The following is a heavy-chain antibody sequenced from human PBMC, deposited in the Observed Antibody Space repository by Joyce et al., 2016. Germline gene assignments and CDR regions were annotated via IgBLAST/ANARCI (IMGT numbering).Heavy chain of an antibody. J-gene: IGHJ5*02. Sequence: QVQLQESGPGLVKPSQPLSLTCTVSGVSITSGNYYWNWIRQPAGNGLEWIGRVYPRGRTSYNPSLKSRVTISVDPAKIQFSLKLRSVPAADTAVYYFVRGIVVVVTGHNWFDPWGQGTLVTVSS. CDR3: VRGIVVVVTGHNWFDP. V-gene: IGHV4-61*02. CDR1: GVSITSGNYY. CDR2: VYPRGRT. D-gene: IGHD2-2*01.